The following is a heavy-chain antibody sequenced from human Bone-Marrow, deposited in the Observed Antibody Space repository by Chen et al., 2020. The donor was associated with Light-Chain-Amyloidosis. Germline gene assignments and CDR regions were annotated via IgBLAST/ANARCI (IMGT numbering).Heavy chain of an antibody. J-gene: IGHJ6*02. CDR1: GGSINSGGYY. CDR3: ARDRYSTTPWDYSSGMDV. V-gene: IGHV4-31*03. D-gene: IGHD1-1*01. Sequence: QVQLQESGPGLVKPSQTLSLTCSVSGGSINSGGYYWSWIRQHPGKGLGWIGFIDYSGSSYSNPSLQSRVTISIDTSKKEFSLRLSSVTAADTAVYYCARDRYSTTPWDYSSGMDVWGQGTTVTVSS. CDR2: IDYSGSS.